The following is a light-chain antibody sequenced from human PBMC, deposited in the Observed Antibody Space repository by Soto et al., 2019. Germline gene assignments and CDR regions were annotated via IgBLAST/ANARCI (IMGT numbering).Light chain of an antibody. Sequence: QPVLTQSPSASASLGASVKLTCTLSSGRSTYAIAWHQQQPEKGPRYLMKIDSDGSHSNGDGIPDRFSGSRSGAERSLTISSLQSEDEADYYCQTWGTGIRVFGGGTKLTVL. J-gene: IGLJ3*02. CDR2: IDSDGSH. CDR3: QTWGTGIRV. CDR1: SGRSTYA. V-gene: IGLV4-69*02.